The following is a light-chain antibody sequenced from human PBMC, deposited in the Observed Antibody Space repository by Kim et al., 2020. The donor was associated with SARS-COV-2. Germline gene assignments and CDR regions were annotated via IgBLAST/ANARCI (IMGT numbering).Light chain of an antibody. J-gene: IGLJ2*01. V-gene: IGLV3-19*01. CDR1: SLRSYY. CDR3: NPRDSSGNHVV. Sequence: AWGQTVRITCKGDSLRSYYASRYQQKQGRAPVLVIYGKNNRPPGIPDPFSGSSSGNTASLTITGAQAEDEADYYCNPRDSSGNHVVFGGGTQLTVL. CDR2: GKN.